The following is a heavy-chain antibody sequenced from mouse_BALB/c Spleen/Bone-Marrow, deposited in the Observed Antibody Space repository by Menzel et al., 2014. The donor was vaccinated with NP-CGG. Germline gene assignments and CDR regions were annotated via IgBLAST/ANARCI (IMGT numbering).Heavy chain of an antibody. CDR3: GRAWFAY. CDR1: RFTSSDYY. J-gene: IGHJ3*01. V-gene: IGHV5-4*02. D-gene: IGHD3-3*01. CDR2: ISDGGSYT. Sequence: EVKVVESGGGLVKPGGSLKLSCAASRFTSSDYYMYWVRQTPETRLEWVATISDGGSYTYYPDSVKGRFTISRDNAKNNLYLQMSSLKSEDTAMYYCGRAWFAYWGQGTLVTVSA.